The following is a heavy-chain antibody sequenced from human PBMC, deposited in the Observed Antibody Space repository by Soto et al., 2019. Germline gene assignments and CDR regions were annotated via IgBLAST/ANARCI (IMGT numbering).Heavy chain of an antibody. Sequence: QVQLVESGGGVVQPGRSLRLSCAASGFTFSNYDMHWVRQAPGKGLEWVTIMSYDGSNKYYADSVKGRFTISRDNSENTLYLQMNSLRAEDTAVYYCATDSPRAYGDPLGFIHHWGQGTLVTVSS. CDR3: ATDSPRAYGDPLGFIHH. J-gene: IGHJ1*01. V-gene: IGHV3-30*03. CDR2: MSYDGSNK. D-gene: IGHD4-17*01. CDR1: GFTFSNYD.